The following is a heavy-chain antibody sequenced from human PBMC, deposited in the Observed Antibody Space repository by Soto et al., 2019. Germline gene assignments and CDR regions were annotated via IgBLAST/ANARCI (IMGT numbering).Heavy chain of an antibody. V-gene: IGHV1-3*01. Sequence: QVPLVQSGAEVKKPGASVKVSCKASGYTFTSYAMHWVRQAPGQRLEWMGWINAGNGNTKYSQKFQGRVTITRDTSASTAYMELSSLRSEDTAVYYCARDQGIAAGFDYWGQGTLVTVSS. CDR3: ARDQGIAAGFDY. D-gene: IGHD6-25*01. CDR2: INAGNGNT. J-gene: IGHJ4*02. CDR1: GYTFTSYA.